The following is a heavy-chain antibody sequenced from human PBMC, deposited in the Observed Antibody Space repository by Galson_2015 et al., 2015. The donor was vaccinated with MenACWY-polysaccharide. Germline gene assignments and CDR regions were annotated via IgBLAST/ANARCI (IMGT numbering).Heavy chain of an antibody. CDR3: ARDYCSRTSCYGMDV. CDR2: ISYDATNK. D-gene: IGHD2-2*01. J-gene: IGHJ6*02. CDR1: GFTFSRYA. V-gene: IGHV3-30-3*01. Sequence: SLRLSCAASGFTFSRYAMHWVRQAPGKGLEWAAVISYDATNKYYAESVKGRFTISRDNSKNTMYVQMNSLRAEDTAIYYCARDYCSRTSCYGMDVWGQGTTVTVSS.